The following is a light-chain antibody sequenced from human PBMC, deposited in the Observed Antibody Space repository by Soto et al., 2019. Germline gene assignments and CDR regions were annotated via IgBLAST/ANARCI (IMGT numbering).Light chain of an antibody. CDR1: QTISSW. CDR2: KAS. Sequence: DIQITQSPSTLSGSVGDRVTITCRASQTISSWLAWYQQKPGKAPKLLIYKASTLKSGVPSRFSGSGSGTEFTLTISSLQPDDFATYYCQQYNTFRTFGPGTKVDIK. CDR3: QQYNTFRT. J-gene: IGKJ1*01. V-gene: IGKV1-5*03.